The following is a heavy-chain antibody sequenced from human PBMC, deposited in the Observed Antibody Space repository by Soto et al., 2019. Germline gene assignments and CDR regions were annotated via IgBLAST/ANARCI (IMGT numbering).Heavy chain of an antibody. D-gene: IGHD3-3*01. Sequence: SETLSLTCTVSGGSISSGDYYWSWIRQPPGKGLEWIGYIYYSGSTYYNPSLKSRVTISVDTSKNQFSLKLSSVTAADTAVYYCARDRPHADTIVGVVSGRGRGMDVWGQGTTVTVSS. CDR2: IYYSGST. CDR3: ARDRPHADTIVGVVSGRGRGMDV. CDR1: GGSISSGDYY. J-gene: IGHJ6*02. V-gene: IGHV4-30-4*01.